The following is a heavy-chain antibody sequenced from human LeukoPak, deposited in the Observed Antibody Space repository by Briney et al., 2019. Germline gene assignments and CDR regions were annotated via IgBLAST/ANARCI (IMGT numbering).Heavy chain of an antibody. D-gene: IGHD3-10*01. J-gene: IGHJ5*02. CDR1: GGSFSGYY. Sequence: PSETLSLTCAVYGGSFSGYYWSWIRQPPGKGLEWIGEINHSGSTNYNPSLKSRVTISVDTSKNQSSLKLSSVTAADTAVYYCARSGVDYNWFDPWGQGTLVTVSS. V-gene: IGHV4-34*01. CDR2: INHSGST. CDR3: ARSGVDYNWFDP.